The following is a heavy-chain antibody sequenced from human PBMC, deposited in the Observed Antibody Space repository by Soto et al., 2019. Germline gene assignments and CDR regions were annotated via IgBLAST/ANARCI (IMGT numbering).Heavy chain of an antibody. CDR2: MSAYNGNT. CDR1: GYHFTSYG. Sequence: GSGQVSFKACGYHFTSYGISWVRQAPGQGLEWMGWMSAYNGNTNYAQKLQVRVTMTTDTSTSTAYMELRSLRSYDTAVYYCARGYYDYVWGSSRPYYFDYWGQGTMVTVSS. CDR3: ARGYYDYVWGSSRPYYFDY. D-gene: IGHD3-16*02. V-gene: IGHV1-18*01. J-gene: IGHJ4*02.